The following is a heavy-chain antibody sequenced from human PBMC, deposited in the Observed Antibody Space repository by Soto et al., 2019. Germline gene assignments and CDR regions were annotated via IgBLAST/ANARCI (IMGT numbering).Heavy chain of an antibody. CDR3: ARPAVGATPLAFGY. J-gene: IGHJ4*02. Sequence: QVQLVPTGAEVKKPGASVKVSCKASGYTFTGYYMHWVRQAPGQGREWMGGINPNSGGTNYAQKFQGRVTMTRDTSISTAYMEVSRLRSDDTAVYYCARPAVGATPLAFGYWGQGTLVTVSS. V-gene: IGHV1-2*02. CDR2: INPNSGGT. D-gene: IGHD1-26*01. CDR1: GYTFTGYY.